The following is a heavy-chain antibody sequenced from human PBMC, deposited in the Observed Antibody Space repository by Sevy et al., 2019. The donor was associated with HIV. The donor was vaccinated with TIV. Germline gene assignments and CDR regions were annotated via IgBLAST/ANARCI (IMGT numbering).Heavy chain of an antibody. CDR2: IIPIFGTA. J-gene: IGHJ6*02. Sequence: SVKVSCKASGGTFSSYAISWVRQAPGQGLEWMGGIIPIFGTANYAQKFQGRVTITADESTSTAYMELSSLRSEDTAVYYCAREFSLDLTISDFSHYYGMDVWGQGTTVTVSS. CDR1: GGTFSSYA. V-gene: IGHV1-69*13. D-gene: IGHD3-3*01. CDR3: AREFSLDLTISDFSHYYGMDV.